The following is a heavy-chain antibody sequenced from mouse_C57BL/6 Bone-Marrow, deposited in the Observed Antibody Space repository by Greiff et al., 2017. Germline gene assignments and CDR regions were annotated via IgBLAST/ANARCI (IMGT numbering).Heavy chain of an antibody. CDR2: IHPISGST. V-gene: IGHV1-64*01. CDR1: GYTFTSYW. J-gene: IGHJ4*01. D-gene: IGHD3-2*02. CDR3: ARTAQTTDWAMDY. Sequence: QVQLQQPGAELAKPGASVKLSCKASGYTFTSYWMHWVKQRPGQGLEWIGIIHPISGSTNYNEKFKSKATLTVDKSSSTAYMQLSSLTSEDSADYYCARTAQTTDWAMDYWGQGTSVTGSS.